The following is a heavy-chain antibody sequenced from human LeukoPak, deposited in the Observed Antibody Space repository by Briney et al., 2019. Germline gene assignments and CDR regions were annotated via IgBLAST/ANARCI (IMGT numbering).Heavy chain of an antibody. CDR1: GYTFTNYG. CDR2: INPNSGGT. Sequence: GASVKVSCKASGYTFTNYGITWVRQAPGQGLEWMGWINPNSGGTNYAQKFQGRVTMTRDTSISTAYMELSRLRSDDTAVYYCARGRNNWINWGFDAFDIWGQGTMVTVSS. V-gene: IGHV1-2*02. D-gene: IGHD1-20*01. J-gene: IGHJ3*02. CDR3: ARGRNNWINWGFDAFDI.